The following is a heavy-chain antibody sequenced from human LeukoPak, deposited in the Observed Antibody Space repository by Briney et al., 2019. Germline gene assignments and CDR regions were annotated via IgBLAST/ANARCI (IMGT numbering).Heavy chain of an antibody. V-gene: IGHV4-59*08. Sequence: SETLSLTCTVSGGSISSYYWSLIRQPPGKGLEWIGYIYYSGSTNYNPSLKSRVTISVDTSKNQFSLKLSSVTAADTAVYYCARAGGYYDSSGYYLHAFDIWGQGTMVTVSS. CDR3: ARAGGYYDSSGYYLHAFDI. D-gene: IGHD3-22*01. J-gene: IGHJ3*02. CDR1: GGSISSYY. CDR2: IYYSGST.